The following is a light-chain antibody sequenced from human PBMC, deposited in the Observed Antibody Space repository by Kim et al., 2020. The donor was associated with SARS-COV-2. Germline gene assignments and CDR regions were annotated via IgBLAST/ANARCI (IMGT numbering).Light chain of an antibody. CDR3: SSYTSSSTRV. CDR2: YVS. J-gene: IGLJ3*02. CDR1: SSDVGVYNF. Sequence: QSALTQPASVSGSPGQSITISCTGTSSDVGVYNFVSWHQQHPGKAPQLMIFYVSKRPSGVSNRFSGSKSGNTASLTISGLQAEDEADYCCSSYTSSSTRVFGGGTQLTVL. V-gene: IGLV2-14*01.